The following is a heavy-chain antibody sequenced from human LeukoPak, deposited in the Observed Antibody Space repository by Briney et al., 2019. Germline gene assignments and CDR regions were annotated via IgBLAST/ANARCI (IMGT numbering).Heavy chain of an antibody. CDR2: IRSKAYGGTT. J-gene: IGHJ4*02. CDR1: GFTFGDYA. D-gene: IGHD3-16*02. V-gene: IGHV3-49*04. CDR3: SGELSDY. Sequence: GGSLRLSCTASGFTFGDYAMSWVRQAPGKGLEWVGFIRSKAYGGTTESAASVKGRFTISRDDSKSIAYLQMNSLKTEDTAVYYCSGELSDYWGQGTLVTVSS.